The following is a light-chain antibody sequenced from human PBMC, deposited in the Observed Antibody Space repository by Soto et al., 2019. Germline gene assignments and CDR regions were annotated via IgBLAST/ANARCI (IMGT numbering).Light chain of an antibody. CDR2: KAS. V-gene: IGKV1-5*03. Sequence: DIQMTQSPSTLSGSVGDRVAITFRASQTISSWLAWYQQTPGKAPKLLIYKASTLKSGVPSRFRGSRSGTEFTLPLSRLQPDDFETYYCQHYNSYSEAFGQGTKVDIK. J-gene: IGKJ1*01. CDR3: QHYNSYSEA. CDR1: QTISSW.